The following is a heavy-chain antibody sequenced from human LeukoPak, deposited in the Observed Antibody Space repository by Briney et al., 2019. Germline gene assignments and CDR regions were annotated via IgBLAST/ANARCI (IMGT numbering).Heavy chain of an antibody. CDR1: GYTFTSYA. CDR3: ARAARGDAFDI. Sequence: ASVKVSCKASGYTFTSYAMHWVRQAPGQRLEWMGWINAGNGNTKYSQKFQGRVTMTRDTSTSTVYMELSSLRSEDTAVYYCARAARGDAFDIWGQGTMVTVSS. V-gene: IGHV1-3*01. CDR2: INAGNGNT. J-gene: IGHJ3*02.